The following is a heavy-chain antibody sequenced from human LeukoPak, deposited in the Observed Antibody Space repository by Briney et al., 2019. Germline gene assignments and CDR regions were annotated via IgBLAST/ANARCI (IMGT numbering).Heavy chain of an antibody. V-gene: IGHV4-59*08. CDR2: IYYSGST. Sequence: SETLSLTCTVSGDSITNNYWNWIRQPPGKGLEWIGYIYYSGSTNYNPSLKSRVTISVDTSKNQFSLKLSSVTAADTAVYYCARHVPYYYDSSGYSDFDYWGQGTLVTVSS. J-gene: IGHJ4*02. CDR1: GDSITNNY. CDR3: ARHVPYYYDSSGYSDFDY. D-gene: IGHD3-22*01.